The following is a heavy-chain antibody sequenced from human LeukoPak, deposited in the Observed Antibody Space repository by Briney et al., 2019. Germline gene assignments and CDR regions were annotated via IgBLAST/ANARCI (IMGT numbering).Heavy chain of an antibody. CDR1: GFTFSHYA. D-gene: IGHD2-2*03. CDR3: AKDGYCITTACYPNHFAS. Sequence: GGSLRLSCAASGFTFSHYAMHWVRQAPGKGLEWVALISNDGNNQYYADSVKGRFTISRDSSKNTLYLHMNSLRAEDTAVYHCAKDGYCITTACYPNHFASWGQGTLVTVSS. CDR2: ISNDGNNQ. V-gene: IGHV3-30*18. J-gene: IGHJ4*02.